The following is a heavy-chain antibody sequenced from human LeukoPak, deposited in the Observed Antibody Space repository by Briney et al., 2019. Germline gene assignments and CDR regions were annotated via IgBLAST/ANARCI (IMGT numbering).Heavy chain of an antibody. Sequence: SVKVSCKASGGTFSSYAISWVRQAPGQGLEWMGGIIPIFGTANYAQKFQGRVTITTDESTSTAYMELSSLRSEDTAVYYCARVLPGGDGYNFDIWGQGTMVTVSS. V-gene: IGHV1-69*05. CDR1: GGTFSSYA. J-gene: IGHJ3*02. CDR2: IIPIFGTA. D-gene: IGHD5-24*01. CDR3: ARVLPGGDGYNFDI.